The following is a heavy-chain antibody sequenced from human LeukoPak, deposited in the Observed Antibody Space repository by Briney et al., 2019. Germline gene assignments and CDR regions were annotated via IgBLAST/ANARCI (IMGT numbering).Heavy chain of an antibody. D-gene: IGHD1-26*01. V-gene: IGHV3-21*01. J-gene: IGHJ4*02. CDR1: GFTFSSYS. CDR2: ISSGSTYM. Sequence: GGSLRLSCAASGFTFSSYSMNWVRQAPGKGLEWVSSISSGSTYMYYADSVKGRFTISRDNAQNSMYLQMNSLRAEDTAVYYCARDLVGARDYWGQGTLVTVSS. CDR3: ARDLVGARDY.